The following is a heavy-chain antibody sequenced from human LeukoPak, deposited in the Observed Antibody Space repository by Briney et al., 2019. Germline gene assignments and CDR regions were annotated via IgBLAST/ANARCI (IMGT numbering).Heavy chain of an antibody. J-gene: IGHJ5*02. D-gene: IGHD3-10*01. CDR2: IYWDDDK. Sequence: SGPTLVNPTQTLTLTCTFSGFSLSTSGVGVGWIRQPPGKALEWLALIYWDDDKRYSPSLKSRLTITKDTSKNQVVLTMTSMDPLDTATYYCAHQVLDGSGSYYPNWFDPWGQGTLVTVSS. CDR3: AHQVLDGSGSYYPNWFDP. V-gene: IGHV2-5*02. CDR1: GFSLSTSGVG.